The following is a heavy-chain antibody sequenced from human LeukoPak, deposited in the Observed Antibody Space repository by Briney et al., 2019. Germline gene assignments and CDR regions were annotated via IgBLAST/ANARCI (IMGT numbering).Heavy chain of an antibody. CDR2: ISSSGSTI. V-gene: IGHV3-48*03. CDR1: GFTFSSYE. CDR3: ARGDETGTTWDYYYYYMDV. J-gene: IGHJ6*03. Sequence: GGSLRPSCAASGFTFSSYEMNWVRQAPGKGLEWVSYISSSGSTIYYADSVKGRFTISRDNAKNSLYLQMNSLRAEDTAVYYCARGDETGTTWDYYYYYMDVWGKGTTVTVSS. D-gene: IGHD1-1*01.